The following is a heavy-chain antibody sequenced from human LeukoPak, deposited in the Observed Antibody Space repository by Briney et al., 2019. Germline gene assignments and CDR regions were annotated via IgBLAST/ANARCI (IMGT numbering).Heavy chain of an antibody. J-gene: IGHJ4*02. V-gene: IGHV3-33*01. CDR1: GLTFSSYG. CDR2: IWYDGSNK. CDR3: ARDYYYGSGSYVDY. D-gene: IGHD3-10*01. Sequence: GGSLRLSCAASGLTFSSYGMHWVRQAPGKGLEWVAVIWYDGSNKYYADSVKGRFTISRDNSKNTLYLQMNSLRAEDTAVYYCARDYYYGSGSYVDYWGQGTLVTVSS.